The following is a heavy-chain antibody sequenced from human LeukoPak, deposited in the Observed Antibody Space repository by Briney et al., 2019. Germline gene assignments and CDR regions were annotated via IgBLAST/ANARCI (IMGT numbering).Heavy chain of an antibody. Sequence: GGSLRLSCAASGFTFSSYSMNWVRQAPGKGLEWVSSINSGSTYMQCTDSVKGRFTISRDNPKNSLYLQMSSLSVEDTAVYYCAGVTVGINYGSGSYGYWGQGTLVTVSS. CDR2: INSGSTYM. CDR3: AGVTVGINYGSGSYGY. V-gene: IGHV3-21*01. D-gene: IGHD3-10*01. CDR1: GFTFSSYS. J-gene: IGHJ4*02.